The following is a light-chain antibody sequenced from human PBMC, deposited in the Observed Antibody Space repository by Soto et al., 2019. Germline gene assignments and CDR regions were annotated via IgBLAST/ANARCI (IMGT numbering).Light chain of an antibody. CDR2: KAS. Sequence: DIQMTQSPSTLSASVGDRVTITCRASQSIGDWLAWYQQKPGKAPELLMHKASSLETGVPSRFSGSGSGTEFTRTISSLQPDDFATYYCQQYKYYPTFGGGTKVEIK. CDR3: QQYKYYPT. CDR1: QSIGDW. V-gene: IGKV1-5*03. J-gene: IGKJ4*01.